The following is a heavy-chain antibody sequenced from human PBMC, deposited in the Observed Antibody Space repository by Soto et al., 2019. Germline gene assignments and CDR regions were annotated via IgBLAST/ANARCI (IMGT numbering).Heavy chain of an antibody. J-gene: IGHJ4*02. D-gene: IGHD2-2*01. CDR3: AQGTITDQLPFDY. CDR1: GFTFSSYA. CDR2: ISGSGGST. Sequence: EVQLLESGGGLVQPGGSLRLSCAASGFTFSSYAMSWVRQAPGKGLEWVSAISGSGGSTYYADSVKGRFTISRDNSENTLYLQMNSLRAEDTAVYYCAQGTITDQLPFDYWGQGTLVTVSS. V-gene: IGHV3-23*01.